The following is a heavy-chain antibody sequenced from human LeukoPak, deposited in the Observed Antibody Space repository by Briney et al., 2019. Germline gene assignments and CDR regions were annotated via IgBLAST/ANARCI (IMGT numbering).Heavy chain of an antibody. V-gene: IGHV3-48*03. J-gene: IGHJ6*02. D-gene: IGHD3-10*01. CDR3: ARDRWFGELPSRDYYYYGMDV. Sequence: PGGSLRLSCAASGFTFSSYEMNWVRQAPGKGLEWVSYISSSGSTIYYADSVKGRFTISRDNAKNSLYLRMNSLRAEDTAVYYCARDRWFGELPSRDYYYYGMDVWGQGTTVTVSS. CDR2: ISSSGSTI. CDR1: GFTFSSYE.